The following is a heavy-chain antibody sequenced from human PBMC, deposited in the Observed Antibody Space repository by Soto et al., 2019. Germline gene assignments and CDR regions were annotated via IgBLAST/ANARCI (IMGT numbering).Heavy chain of an antibody. CDR1: GESVCIRLYY. Sequence: PSLTSAVSGESVCIRLYYGGQIRQPPGKGLEWIGSVYYIGTTYYNPSLKIRVTISVDTSKNHFSLRLSSVTAAYSAVFHAAGSRSGVRYYLELWGQGSLVTGSS. CDR2: VYYIGTT. CDR3: AGSRSGVRYYLEL. V-gene: IGHV4-39*05. J-gene: IGHJ4*02. D-gene: IGHD3-10*02.